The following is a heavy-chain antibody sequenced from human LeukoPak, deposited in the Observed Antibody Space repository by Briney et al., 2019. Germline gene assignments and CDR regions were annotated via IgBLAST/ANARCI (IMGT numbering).Heavy chain of an antibody. CDR3: ARVQEDIVVVPAAMGPPWFDP. J-gene: IGHJ5*02. D-gene: IGHD2-2*01. Sequence: PSQTLSLTCTVSGGSISSGGYYWSWIRQHPGKGLEWIGYIYYSGSTYYNPSLKSRVTISVDTSKNQFSLKLSSVTAADTAVYYCARVQEDIVVVPAAMGPPWFDPWGQGTLVTVSS. V-gene: IGHV4-31*03. CDR1: GGSISSGGYY. CDR2: IYYSGST.